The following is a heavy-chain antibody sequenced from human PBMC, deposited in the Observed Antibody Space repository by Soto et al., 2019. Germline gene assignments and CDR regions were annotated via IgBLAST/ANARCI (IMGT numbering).Heavy chain of an antibody. Sequence: XTLSLTCAVYCGSFTGYYWTWIRQPPGTGLEWIGXINHSXSPNYNKSLKXXVTLSVDXXTNPSSLKMPSVTAADTAVYYCARDKINGVFDYWGQGTLVTVSS. CDR2: INHSXSP. CDR1: CGSFTGYY. V-gene: IGHV4-34*01. J-gene: IGHJ4*02. D-gene: IGHD2-8*01. CDR3: ARDKINGVFDY.